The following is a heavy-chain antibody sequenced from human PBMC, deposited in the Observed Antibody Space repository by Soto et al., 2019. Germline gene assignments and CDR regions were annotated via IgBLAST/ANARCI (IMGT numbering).Heavy chain of an antibody. Sequence: PSETLSLTCTVSGGSISSSSHYWGWIRQPPGKGLEWIASIYYTGNTFYNPSLMSRVTISVDTSKNQFSLRLSSVTASDTAVYYCAGPMITGDGRGYFDYWGQGTLVTVSS. J-gene: IGHJ4*02. D-gene: IGHD3-16*01. V-gene: IGHV4-39*01. CDR3: AGPMITGDGRGYFDY. CDR2: IYYTGNT. CDR1: GGSISSSSHY.